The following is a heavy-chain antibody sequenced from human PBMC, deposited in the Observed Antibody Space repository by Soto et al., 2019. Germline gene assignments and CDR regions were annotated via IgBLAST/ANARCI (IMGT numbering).Heavy chain of an antibody. D-gene: IGHD6-6*01. CDR1: GFTFSSYG. CDR2: ISGSGGST. CDR3: AKNVIDRYSSSDY. J-gene: IGHJ4*02. Sequence: VQLVESGGGVVQPGRSLRLSCAASGFTFSSYGMHWVRQAPGKGLEWVAVISGSGGSTYYADSVKGRFTISRDSSKNTLYLQMNSLRAEDTAVYYCAKNVIDRYSSSDYWGQGTLVTVSS. V-gene: IGHV3-23*04.